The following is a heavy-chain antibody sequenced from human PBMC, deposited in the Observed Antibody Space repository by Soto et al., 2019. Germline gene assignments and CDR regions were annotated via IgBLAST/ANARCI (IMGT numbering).Heavy chain of an antibody. CDR2: TIPALGKT. J-gene: IGHJ6*02. CDR1: GDNFKKNV. CDR3: ARGPFRPSAMDV. Sequence: QVQLMQSGAESKKPGSSVKVSCKTSGDNFKKNVFTWVRQAPGQGIEGMGGTIPALGKTHYIDKFQGRVTITLDDATRTVYMEVLDLTSEDTAIYYCARGPFRPSAMDVWGQGTTVTVSS. V-gene: IGHV1-69*01.